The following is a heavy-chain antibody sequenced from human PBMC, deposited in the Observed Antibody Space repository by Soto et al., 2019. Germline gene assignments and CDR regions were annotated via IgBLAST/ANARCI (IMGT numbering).Heavy chain of an antibody. J-gene: IGHJ4*02. CDR3: AREDYDSSGYETLAFDY. CDR2: ISTYNGNT. V-gene: IGHV1-18*01. D-gene: IGHD3-22*01. Sequence: QVQLVQSGAEVKKPGASVKVSCKASGYTFTSYGISWVRQAPGQGLEWMGWISTYNGNTNYAQQLQGRVTMTTDTTTSTAYMERRRLRSDDTAVYYCAREDYDSSGYETLAFDYWGQGTLVTVSS. CDR1: GYTFTSYG.